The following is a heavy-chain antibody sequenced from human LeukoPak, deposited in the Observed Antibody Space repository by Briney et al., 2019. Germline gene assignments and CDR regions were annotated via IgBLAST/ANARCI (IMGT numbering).Heavy chain of an antibody. CDR1: GGSISSSSYY. CDR3: ARASTIGSFDI. Sequence: PSETLSLTCTVSGGSISSSSYYWGWIRQPPGKGLEWIGSIYYSGGTYYNPSLKSRVTISVDTSKNQLSLKLSSVTAADTAVYYCARASTIGSFDIWGQGTMVTVSS. J-gene: IGHJ3*02. V-gene: IGHV4-39*07. CDR2: IYYSGGT. D-gene: IGHD5-24*01.